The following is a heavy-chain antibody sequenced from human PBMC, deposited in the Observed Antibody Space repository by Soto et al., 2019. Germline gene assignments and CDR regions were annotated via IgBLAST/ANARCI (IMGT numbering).Heavy chain of an antibody. D-gene: IGHD3-22*01. J-gene: IGHJ1*01. CDR3: AKGSPPNYYDSSGYYYAGQYFRH. V-gene: IGHV1-69*13. Sequence: ASLKVSCKASGGTFSSYAISWVRQAPGQGLEWMGGIIPIFGTANYAQKFQGRVTITADESTSTAYMELSSLRSEDTAVYYCAKGSPPNYYDSSGYYYAGQYFRHWGKGTRVTVSP. CDR2: IIPIFGTA. CDR1: GGTFSSYA.